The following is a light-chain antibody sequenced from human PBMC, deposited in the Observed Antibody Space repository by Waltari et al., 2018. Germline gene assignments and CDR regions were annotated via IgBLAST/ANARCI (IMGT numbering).Light chain of an antibody. J-gene: IGLJ3*02. CDR1: SSDVGSYTL. CDR3: CSYAGSSTWV. Sequence: QSALTQPASVSGSPGPSRPISCTGTSSDVGSYTLVSWYQQPPGKAPKLMIYEGRKRPSGVSNRFSGSKSGNTASLTISGLQAEDEADYYCCSYAGSSTWVFGGGTKLTVL. V-gene: IGLV2-23*01. CDR2: EGR.